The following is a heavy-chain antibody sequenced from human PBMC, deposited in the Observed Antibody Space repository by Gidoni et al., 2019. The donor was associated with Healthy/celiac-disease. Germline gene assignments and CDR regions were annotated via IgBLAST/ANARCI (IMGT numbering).Heavy chain of an antibody. V-gene: IGHV4-34*01. CDR3: ASTKGMVRGVIRN. J-gene: IGHJ3*01. CDR1: GGSFSGYY. Sequence: QVQLQQWGAGLLKPSETLSLTCAVYGGSFSGYYWRWIRQPPGKGLEWIGEINHSGSTNYNPSLKSRVTISVDTSKNQFSLKLSSVTAADTAVYYCASTKGMVRGVIRNWGQGTMVTVSS. CDR2: INHSGST. D-gene: IGHD3-10*01.